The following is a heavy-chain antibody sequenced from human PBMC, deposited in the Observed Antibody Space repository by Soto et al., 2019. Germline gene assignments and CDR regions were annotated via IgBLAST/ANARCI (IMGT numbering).Heavy chain of an antibody. Sequence: GASVKVSCKASGYTFTSYDINWVRQATGQGLEWMGWMNPNSGDTGYAQKFQGRVTMTRNTSISTAYMELSSLRSEDTAVYYCARGLSIAAAVDYWGQGTLVTVSS. CDR2: MNPNSGDT. J-gene: IGHJ4*02. CDR3: ARGLSIAAAVDY. D-gene: IGHD6-6*01. CDR1: GYTFTSYD. V-gene: IGHV1-8*01.